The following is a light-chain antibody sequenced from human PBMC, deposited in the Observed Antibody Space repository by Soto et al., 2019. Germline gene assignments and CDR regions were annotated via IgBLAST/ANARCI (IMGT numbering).Light chain of an antibody. J-gene: IGLJ1*01. CDR3: AAWDDSLSGLV. CDR1: RSNIGNNY. V-gene: IGLV1-51*01. CDR2: DNN. Sequence: QSVLTQPPSVSAAPGQKVTISCSGSRSNIGNNYVSWYQQLPGTAPKLLIYDNNKRPSGIPDRFSASKSGTSASLAISGLRSEDEADYYCAAWDDSLSGLVFGTGTKVTVL.